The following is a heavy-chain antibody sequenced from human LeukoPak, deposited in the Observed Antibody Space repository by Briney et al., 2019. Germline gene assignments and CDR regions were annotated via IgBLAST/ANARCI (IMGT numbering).Heavy chain of an antibody. CDR3: SVKSLPGGIDAFDI. J-gene: IGHJ3*02. Sequence: GGSLRLSCTASGFSFSNYWMRWVRQAPGKGLKWVANIKRDGSEQYYVDSVEGRFTTSRDNAKNSLYLQMNGLRAEDTAMYYCSVKSLPGGIDAFDIWGQGPMVTVSS. CDR2: IKRDGSEQ. V-gene: IGHV3-7*01. CDR1: GFSFSNYW. D-gene: IGHD2-2*01.